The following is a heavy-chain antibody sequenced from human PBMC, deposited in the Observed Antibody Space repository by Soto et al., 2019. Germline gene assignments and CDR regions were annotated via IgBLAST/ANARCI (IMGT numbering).Heavy chain of an antibody. CDR1: GGSISSYH. Sequence: SETLSLTCAVSGGSISSYHWSWIRQSPGKGLEWIGYTSNSAPTIYNPSLKSRVTISADTSKNQFSLRLSSVTAADTAVYFCARQFRDVYNAVEYWGQGALVTVYS. CDR3: ARQFRDVYNAVEY. V-gene: IGHV4-59*08. J-gene: IGHJ4*02. CDR2: TSNSAPT. D-gene: IGHD1-1*01.